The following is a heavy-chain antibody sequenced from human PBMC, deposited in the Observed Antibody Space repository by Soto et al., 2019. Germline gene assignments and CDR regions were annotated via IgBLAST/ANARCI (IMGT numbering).Heavy chain of an antibody. D-gene: IGHD2-2*01. CDR2: IYRTGNT. V-gene: IGHV4-30-2*01. CDR1: GDSMTSGDYS. J-gene: IGHJ4*02. CDR3: ARGDYQYSIDY. Sequence: QLQLQESGSRLVKSSQTLSLTCTVSGDSMTSGDYSWSWIRQPPGKGLEWLGYIYRTGNTHYSPSLKSRVSISNDRSKIKFSLELTSVTAADTDVYYCARGDYQYSIDYWGQGTLVTVSS.